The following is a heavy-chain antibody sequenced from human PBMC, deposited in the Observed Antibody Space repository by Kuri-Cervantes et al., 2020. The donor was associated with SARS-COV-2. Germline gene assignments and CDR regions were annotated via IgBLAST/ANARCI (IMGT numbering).Heavy chain of an antibody. CDR2: IYTSGST. D-gene: IGHD6-19*01. J-gene: IGHJ3*02. Sequence: WETLTLSCTVSGGSISSYYWSWIRQPAGKGLEWIGRIYTSGSTNYNPSLKSRVTMSVDTSKNQFSLKLSSVTAADTVVYYCARERYSSGSAFDIWGQGKMVTVSS. CDR1: GGSISSYY. V-gene: IGHV4-4*07. CDR3: ARERYSSGSAFDI.